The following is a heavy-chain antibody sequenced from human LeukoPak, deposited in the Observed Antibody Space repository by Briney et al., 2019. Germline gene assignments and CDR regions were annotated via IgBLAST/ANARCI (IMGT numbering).Heavy chain of an antibody. D-gene: IGHD3-22*01. CDR3: ARGRRYYYDSSGYWEAFDI. V-gene: IGHV4-34*01. CDR2: INHSGST. J-gene: IGHJ3*02. CDR1: GGSFSGYY. Sequence: PSETLSLTCAVCGGSFSGYYWSWIRQPPGKGLEWIGEINHSGSTNYNPSLKSRVTISVDTSKNQFSLKLSSVTAADTAVYYCARGRRYYYDSSGYWEAFDIWGQGTMVTVSS.